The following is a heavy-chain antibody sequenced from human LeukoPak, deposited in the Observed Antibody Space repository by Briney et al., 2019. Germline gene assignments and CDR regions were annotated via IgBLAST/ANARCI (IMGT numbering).Heavy chain of an antibody. CDR3: ARRSLVGAWVLDAFDI. Sequence: PSETLSLTCAVSGGSISSYYWSWLRQPPGKGLEWIGDIYYSGSTNYSPSLKSRVTISVDTSKNQFSRKLSSVTAADTAVYYCARRSLVGAWVLDAFDIWGQGTVVTVSS. CDR1: GGSISSYY. D-gene: IGHD1-26*01. J-gene: IGHJ3*02. CDR2: IYYSGST. V-gene: IGHV4-59*08.